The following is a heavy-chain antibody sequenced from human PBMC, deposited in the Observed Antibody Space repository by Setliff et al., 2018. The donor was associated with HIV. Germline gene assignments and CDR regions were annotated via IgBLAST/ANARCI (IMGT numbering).Heavy chain of an antibody. CDR1: GYNFGLYG. D-gene: IGHD5-12*01. V-gene: IGHV1-18*01. J-gene: IGHJ4*02. CDR2: VNEDNGDR. Sequence: ASVKVSCKASGYNFGLYGISWVRQAPGQRLEWMGWVNEDNGDRNFAPNVQGRLVLTTDTSTNTAYMKLTSLTPEDTALYYCVRDEKRAAGGSLYYFDLWGQGTLVTVSS. CDR3: VRDEKRAAGGSLYYFDL.